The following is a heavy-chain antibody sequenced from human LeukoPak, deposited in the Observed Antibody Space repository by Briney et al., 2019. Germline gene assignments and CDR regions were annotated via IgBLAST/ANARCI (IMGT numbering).Heavy chain of an antibody. Sequence: GASQKVSCKASGYTFTSYYMHWVRQAPGHGLERRGIINPSGGSTSYAQKFQGRVTMTRDMSTSTVYMELSSLRSEDTAVYYCARVHDYGDYALQHWGQGTLVTVSS. CDR1: GYTFTSYY. J-gene: IGHJ1*01. CDR3: ARVHDYGDYALQH. D-gene: IGHD4-17*01. CDR2: INPSGGST. V-gene: IGHV1-46*01.